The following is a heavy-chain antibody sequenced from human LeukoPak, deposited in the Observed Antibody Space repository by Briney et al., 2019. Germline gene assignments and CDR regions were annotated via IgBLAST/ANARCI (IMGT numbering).Heavy chain of an antibody. Sequence: SETLSLTCTVSGGSISSYYWSWIRQPPGKGLEWIGEINHSGSTNYNPSLKSRVTISVDTSKNQFSLKLSSVTAADTAVYYCARATYSSSWYRHFDYWGQGTLVTVSS. CDR3: ARATYSSSWYRHFDY. J-gene: IGHJ4*02. CDR2: INHSGST. V-gene: IGHV4-34*01. CDR1: GGSISSYY. D-gene: IGHD6-13*01.